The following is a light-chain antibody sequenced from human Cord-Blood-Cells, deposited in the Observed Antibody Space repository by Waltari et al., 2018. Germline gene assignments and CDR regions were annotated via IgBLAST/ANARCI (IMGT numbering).Light chain of an antibody. J-gene: IGLJ2*01. Sequence: QSALTQPASVSGSPGQSITISCTGTSSDVGGYNYVPWYQQHPGKAPNLMIYDVSNRPAGVSNLFSGSKSGNTASLTISGLQAEDEADYYCSSYSSSSTLVFDGVTKLTVL. CDR1: SSDVGGYNY. CDR2: DVS. V-gene: IGLV2-14*01. CDR3: SSYSSSSTLV.